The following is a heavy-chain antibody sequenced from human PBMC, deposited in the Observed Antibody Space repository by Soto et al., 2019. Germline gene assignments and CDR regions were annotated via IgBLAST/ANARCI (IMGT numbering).Heavy chain of an antibody. CDR1: GASISSSSYY. V-gene: IGHV4-39*07. CDR2: IYYSGST. CDR3: ARLSIAAAYSIDY. Sequence: PSETLSLTCTVSGASISSSSYYWGWIRQPPGKGLEWIGSIYYSGSTYYNPSLKSRVTISVDTSKNQFSLKLSSVTAADTAVYYCARLSIAAAYSIDYWGQGTLVTVSS. D-gene: IGHD6-25*01. J-gene: IGHJ4*02.